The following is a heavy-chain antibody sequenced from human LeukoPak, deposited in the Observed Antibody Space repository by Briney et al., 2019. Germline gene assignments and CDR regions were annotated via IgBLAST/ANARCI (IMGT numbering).Heavy chain of an antibody. D-gene: IGHD3-22*01. CDR3: AKEKTYYYDSSGCFDY. J-gene: IGHJ4*02. CDR1: GFTLSSYA. Sequence: GGSLRLSCAASGFTLSSYAMSWVRQAPGKGLEWVSGISGSGGSTYYADSVKGRFTISRDNSKNTVYLQMNSLRAEDTAIYYCAKEKTYYYDSSGCFDYWGQGTLVTVSS. V-gene: IGHV3-23*01. CDR2: ISGSGGST.